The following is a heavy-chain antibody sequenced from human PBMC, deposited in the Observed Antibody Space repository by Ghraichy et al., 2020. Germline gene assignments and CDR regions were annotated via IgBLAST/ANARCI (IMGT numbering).Heavy chain of an antibody. D-gene: IGHD6-13*01. V-gene: IGHV4-39*01. J-gene: IGHJ6*03. CDR3: ARLPTSSSWPYYYYYYMDV. CDR2: IYYSGST. Sequence: SETLSLTCTVSGGSISSSSYYWGWIRQPPGKGLEWIGSIYYSGSTYYNPSLKSRVTISVDTSKNQFSLKLSSVTAADTAVYYCARLPTSSSWPYYYYYYMDVWGKGTTVTVSS. CDR1: GGSISSSSYY.